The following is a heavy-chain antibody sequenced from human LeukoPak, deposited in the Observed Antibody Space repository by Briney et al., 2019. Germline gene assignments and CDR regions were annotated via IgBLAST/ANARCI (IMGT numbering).Heavy chain of an antibody. Sequence: SETLSLTCTVSGGSISSSSYYWGWIRQPPGKGLEWIGSIYYSGSTYYNPSLKSQVTISVDTSKNQFSLKLSSVTAADTAVYYCARGLTIYYFDYWGQGTLVTVSS. CDR3: ARGLTIYYFDY. CDR2: IYYSGST. CDR1: GGSISSSSYY. D-gene: IGHD3-3*02. J-gene: IGHJ4*02. V-gene: IGHV4-39*07.